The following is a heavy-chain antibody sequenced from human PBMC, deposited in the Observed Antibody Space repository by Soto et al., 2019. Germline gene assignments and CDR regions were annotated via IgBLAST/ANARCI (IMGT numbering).Heavy chain of an antibody. V-gene: IGHV1-18*01. CDR1: GYTFTSYG. J-gene: IGHJ4*02. CDR2: ISAYNGNT. D-gene: IGHD6-19*01. CDR3: ARVMPLAVAGPVDY. Sequence: QVQLVQSGAEVKKPGASVKVSCKASGYTFTSYGISWVRQAPGQGLEWMGWISAYNGNTNYAQKLQGRVTMTTDTSTSTAYRELRSLRADDTAVDYCARVMPLAVAGPVDYWGQGALVTVSS.